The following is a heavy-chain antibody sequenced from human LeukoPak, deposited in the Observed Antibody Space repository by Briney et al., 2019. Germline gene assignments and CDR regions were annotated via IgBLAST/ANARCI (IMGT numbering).Heavy chain of an antibody. D-gene: IGHD5-18*01. V-gene: IGHV3-11*01. J-gene: IGHJ6*03. CDR3: ARRQLWFRYYKREV. CDR2: ISSSGSTI. CDR1: GFTFSDYY. Sequence: PGGSLRLSCAASGFTFSDYYMSWIRQAPGKGLEWVSYISSSGSTIYYADSVKGRFTISRDNAKNSLYLQMNSLRAEDRAVYYGARRQLWFRYYKREVWGKGTTSPSP.